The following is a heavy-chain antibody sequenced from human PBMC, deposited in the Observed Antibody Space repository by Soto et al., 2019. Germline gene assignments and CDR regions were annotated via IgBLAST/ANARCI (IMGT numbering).Heavy chain of an antibody. Sequence: ASVKVSCKASGYTFTSYDINWVRQATGQGLEWMGWMNPNSGNTGYAQKFQGRVTMTRNTSISTAYMELSSLRSEDTAVYYCAIGSRSDFWSGYYPGEWFDPWGQGTLVTVSS. D-gene: IGHD3-3*01. V-gene: IGHV1-8*01. CDR2: MNPNSGNT. CDR3: AIGSRSDFWSGYYPGEWFDP. CDR1: GYTFTSYD. J-gene: IGHJ5*02.